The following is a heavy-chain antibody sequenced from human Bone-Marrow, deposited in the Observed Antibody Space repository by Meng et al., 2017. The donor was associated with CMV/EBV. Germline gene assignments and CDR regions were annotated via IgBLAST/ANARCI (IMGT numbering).Heavy chain of an antibody. CDR2: IYYSGST. Sequence: SETLSLTCTVSGGSVSSGSYYWSWIRQPPGKGLEWIGYIYYSGSTKYNPSLKSRVTISVDTSKNQFSLKLSSVTAADTAVYYCARDGSGSSLAADAFDIWGQGTMVTVSS. J-gene: IGHJ3*02. CDR3: ARDGSGSSLAADAFDI. CDR1: GGSVSSGSYY. D-gene: IGHD1-26*01. V-gene: IGHV4-61*01.